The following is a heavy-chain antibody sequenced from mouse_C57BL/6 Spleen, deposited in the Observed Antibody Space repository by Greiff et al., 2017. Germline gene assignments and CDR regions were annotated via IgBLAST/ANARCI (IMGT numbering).Heavy chain of an antibody. Sequence: QVQLQQSGVELVKHGASVKLSCKASGYTFTEYTIHWVKQRSGQGLEWIGCCYPGSGSRKYNEKFKDKATLTAAKSSSTVYMELSRLTSEDSAVYFCARHEEGRNYDYDVSFDYWAQGTTLTVSS. CDR1: GYTFTEYT. J-gene: IGHJ2*01. CDR3: ARHEEGRNYDYDVSFDY. V-gene: IGHV1-62-2*01. CDR2: CYPGSGSR. D-gene: IGHD2-4*01.